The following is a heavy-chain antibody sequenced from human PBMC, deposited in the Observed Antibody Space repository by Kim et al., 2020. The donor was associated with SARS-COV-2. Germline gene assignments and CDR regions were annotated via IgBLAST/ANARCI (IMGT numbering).Heavy chain of an antibody. J-gene: IGHJ2*01. Sequence: GGSLRLSCAASGFTFSSYWMHWVRQAPGKGLLWVSRVNSDGSTTHYADSVKGRFTISRDNAKNTLYLQMNSLRAEDTAVYYCAREPPGTNWYFDLWGRGTLVAVSS. CDR1: GFTFSSYW. CDR2: VNSDGSTT. D-gene: IGHD2-15*01. CDR3: AREPPGTNWYFDL. V-gene: IGHV3-74*01.